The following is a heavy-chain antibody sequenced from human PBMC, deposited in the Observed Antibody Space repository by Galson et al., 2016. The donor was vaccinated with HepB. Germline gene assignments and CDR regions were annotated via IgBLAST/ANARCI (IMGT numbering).Heavy chain of an antibody. CDR3: TREHLWSPVSSFDC. Sequence: SLRLSCATSGFSFGDYAMRWVRQAPGKGLEWLGFIRSNAYGATTKYAASVKGRFTISRDDSKSIAYLQMDSLKTEDTAVYYCTREHLWSPVSSFDCWGQGTLVPVSS. J-gene: IGHJ4*02. CDR2: IRSNAYGATT. D-gene: IGHD5-18*01. V-gene: IGHV3-49*04. CDR1: GFSFGDYA.